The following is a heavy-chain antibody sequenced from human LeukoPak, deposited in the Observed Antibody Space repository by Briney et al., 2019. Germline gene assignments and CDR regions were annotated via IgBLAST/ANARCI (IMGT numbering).Heavy chain of an antibody. V-gene: IGHV1-8*01. CDR1: GYTFTSYD. CDR3: ARALGGGSIVVVVAATRKYWFDP. D-gene: IGHD2-15*01. Sequence: ASVKVSCKASGYTFTSYDINWVRQATGQGLEWMGWMNPNSGNTGYAQKFQGRVTMTRNTSISTAYMELSSLRSEDTAVYYCARALGGGSIVVVVAATRKYWFDPWGQGTLVTVSS. J-gene: IGHJ5*02. CDR2: MNPNSGNT.